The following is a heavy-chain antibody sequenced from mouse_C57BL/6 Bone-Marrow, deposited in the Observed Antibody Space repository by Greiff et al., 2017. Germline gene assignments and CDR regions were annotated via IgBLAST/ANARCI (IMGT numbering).Heavy chain of an antibody. Sequence: QVQLKESGAELVKPGASVKMSCKASGYTFTSYWITWVKKRPGQGLEWIGEIDPGSGSTNYNEKFKSKATLTVDTSSSTAYMQLSSLTSEDSAVYYCARPYYSNYWYFDVWGTGTTVTVSS. CDR1: GYTFTSYW. CDR2: IDPGSGST. CDR3: ARPYYSNYWYFDV. V-gene: IGHV1-55*01. J-gene: IGHJ1*03. D-gene: IGHD2-5*01.